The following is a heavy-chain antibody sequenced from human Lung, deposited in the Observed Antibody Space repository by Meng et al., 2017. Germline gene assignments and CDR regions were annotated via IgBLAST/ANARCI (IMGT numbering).Heavy chain of an antibody. V-gene: IGHV1-46*01. CDR1: RYTFTRHR. D-gene: IGHD4-17*01. CDR2: IDPSDGYT. Sequence: QAQLVQSGAEVKNPGASVKVPCKASRYTFTRHRMHWVRQAPGQGLEWMGIIDPSDGYTMYEQKFQDRITITGDTSTGTVYMELGGLRSEDTAVYYCTRDHSTADVTVWWFDPWGQGTLVTVSS. J-gene: IGHJ5*02. CDR3: TRDHSTADVTVWWFDP.